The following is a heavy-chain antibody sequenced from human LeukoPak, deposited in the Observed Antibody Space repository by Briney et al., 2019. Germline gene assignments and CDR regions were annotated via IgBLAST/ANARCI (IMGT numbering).Heavy chain of an antibody. J-gene: IGHJ6*03. V-gene: IGHV4-39*07. CDR2: IYSSGST. D-gene: IGHD3-22*01. CDR1: GASISSGSNY. Sequence: SETLSLTCSVSGASISSGSNYWGWIRQPPGKTLEWIGSIYSSGSTYYNPSLKSRVIIIIDTPKNHFSLTLSSVTAADTAVYYCARGGIFSYYDSSQVTYYMDVWGKGTTVTVSS. CDR3: ARGGIFSYYDSSQVTYYMDV.